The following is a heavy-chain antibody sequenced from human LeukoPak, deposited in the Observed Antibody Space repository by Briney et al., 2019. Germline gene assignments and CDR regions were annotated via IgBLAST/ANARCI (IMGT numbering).Heavy chain of an antibody. V-gene: IGHV3-43*02. CDR2: ISGVGVTT. Sequence: GGSLTLSCGASGLPIADIAIHWGSHPPGRGLEWVSLISGVGVTTFYTESVKGRVSISRDTRKHSLSLEMNSLRTEHTAVYYCARESGKFDYWGQGTLVAVSS. J-gene: IGHJ4*02. CDR1: GLPIADIA. CDR3: ARESGKFDY.